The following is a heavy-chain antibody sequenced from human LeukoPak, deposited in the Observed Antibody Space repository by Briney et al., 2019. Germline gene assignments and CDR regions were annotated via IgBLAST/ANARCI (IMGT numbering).Heavy chain of an antibody. CDR2: IYYSGST. Sequence: KPSETLSLTCTVSGGSISSYYWSWIRQPPGKGLEWIGYIYYSGSTNYNPSLKSRVTISVDTSKNQFSLKLSSVTAADTAVYYCARVGTYDSGSYLSWLDYWGQGTLVTVSS. CDR3: ARVGTYDSGSYLSWLDY. J-gene: IGHJ4*02. CDR1: GGSISSYY. V-gene: IGHV4-59*01. D-gene: IGHD3-10*01.